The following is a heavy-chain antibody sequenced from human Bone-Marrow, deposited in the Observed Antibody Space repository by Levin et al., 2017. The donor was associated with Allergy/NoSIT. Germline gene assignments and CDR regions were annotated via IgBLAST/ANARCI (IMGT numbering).Heavy chain of an antibody. D-gene: IGHD1-26*01. Sequence: GGSLRLSCAASGFTFSGRGMIWVRQAPGKGLEWVSYISPSGSVVYYADSMKGRFTISRDNAKNSLYLQMNSLRDEDTAVYYCARVDGATTDIMWFDLWGQGTLVTVSS. CDR2: ISPSGSVV. CDR1: GFTFSGRG. V-gene: IGHV3-48*02. CDR3: ARVDGATTDIMWFDL. J-gene: IGHJ5*02.